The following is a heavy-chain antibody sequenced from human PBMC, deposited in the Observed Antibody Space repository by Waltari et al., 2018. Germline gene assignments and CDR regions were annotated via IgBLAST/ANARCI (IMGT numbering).Heavy chain of an antibody. Sequence: EVQLVQSGGGLMQPGVSLRLSCAASGLSVRPSYMAWVRRGPGKGLEWVSLLYSSGDTHYADSVTGRFTVSRDDSHNTLFLQMSGLRAEDTAVYYCASGNLESSGYYNFWGQGTLVTVSS. J-gene: IGHJ4*02. D-gene: IGHD5-12*01. CDR3: ASGNLESSGYYNF. CDR2: LYSSGDT. V-gene: IGHV3-53*01. CDR1: GLSVRPSY.